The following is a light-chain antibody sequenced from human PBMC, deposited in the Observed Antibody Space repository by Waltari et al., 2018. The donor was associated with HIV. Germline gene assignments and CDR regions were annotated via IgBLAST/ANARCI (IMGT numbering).Light chain of an antibody. Sequence: EIVLTQSPATLSLSSGERATLSCRASQSIGRYLAWYQQKPGQAPRLLIYEASNRATDIPARFSGSGSGTDFTLTIRSLEPEDFATYYCQRSSTWPPRITFGPGTTVDI. J-gene: IGKJ3*01. V-gene: IGKV3-11*01. CDR2: EAS. CDR3: QRSSTWPPRIT. CDR1: QSIGRY.